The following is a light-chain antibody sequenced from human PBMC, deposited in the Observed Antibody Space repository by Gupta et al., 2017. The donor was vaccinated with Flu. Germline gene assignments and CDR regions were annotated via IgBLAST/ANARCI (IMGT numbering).Light chain of an antibody. CDR1: HDVFNN. V-gene: IGKV1-9*01. J-gene: IGKJ2*04. CDR2: RAF. Sequence: DIQLTQSPSFLSASLGDSVTITCRASHDVFNNLAWYQQKPGKAPTLLIYRAFTLHSGVPSRFSASGSGTEFALTINSLQPEDFATYYCQQSNDNDDPLCSFGQGTKL. CDR3: QQSNDNDDPLCS.